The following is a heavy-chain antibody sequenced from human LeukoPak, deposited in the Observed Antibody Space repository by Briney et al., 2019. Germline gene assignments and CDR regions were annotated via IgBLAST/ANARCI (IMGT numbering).Heavy chain of an antibody. Sequence: GGSLRLSCAASGFTFSSYAMSWVRQAPGKGLEWVAVISYDGSNKYYADSVKGRFTISRDNSKNTLYLQMNSLRAEDTAVYYCARDSQWESSSSWTVYYYYYGMDVWGQGTTVTVSS. J-gene: IGHJ6*02. CDR3: ARDSQWESSSSWTVYYYYYGMDV. D-gene: IGHD6-13*01. CDR1: GFTFSSYA. CDR2: ISYDGSNK. V-gene: IGHV3-30-3*01.